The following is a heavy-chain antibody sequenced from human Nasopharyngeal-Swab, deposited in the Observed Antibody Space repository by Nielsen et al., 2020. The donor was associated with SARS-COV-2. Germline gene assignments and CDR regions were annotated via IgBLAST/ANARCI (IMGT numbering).Heavy chain of an antibody. Sequence: WIRQPPGKGLEWIGYIYYSGSTNYNPSLKSRVTISVDTSKNQFSLKLSSVTAADTAVYYCAREKTHYDSSGYYYLWFDPRGQGTPVTVSS. CDR2: IYYSGST. CDR3: AREKTHYDSSGYYYLWFDP. J-gene: IGHJ5*02. D-gene: IGHD3-22*01. V-gene: IGHV4-59*01.